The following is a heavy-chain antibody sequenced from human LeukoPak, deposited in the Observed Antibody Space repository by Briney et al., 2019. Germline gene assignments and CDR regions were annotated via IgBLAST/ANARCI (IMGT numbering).Heavy chain of an antibody. CDR3: ARDFWDYFEYFDP. D-gene: IGHD3-9*01. CDR1: GFTFSSHA. Sequence: SGGSLRLSCAASGFTFSSHAMSWVRQAPGKGLEWVSAINGSGSSTYYADSVKGRVSISRDNSKNTLYLQMNSLRVEDTALYYCARDFWDYFEYFDPWGRGTLVTVSS. J-gene: IGHJ2*01. V-gene: IGHV3-23*01. CDR2: INGSGSST.